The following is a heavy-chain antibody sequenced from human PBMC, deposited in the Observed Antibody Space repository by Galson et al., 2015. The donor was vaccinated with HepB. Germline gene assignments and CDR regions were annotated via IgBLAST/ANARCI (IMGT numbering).Heavy chain of an antibody. D-gene: IGHD3-3*01. CDR2: ISGSDGST. CDR3: AKGPASTYYDFWSAKRGVGYYYGMDV. V-gene: IGHV3-23*01. CDR1: GFTFSSYA. J-gene: IGHJ6*02. Sequence: SLRLSCAASGFTFSSYAMSWVRQAPGKGLEWVSAISGSDGSTYYADSVKGRFTISRDNSKNTLYLQMNSLRAEDTAVYYCAKGPASTYYDFWSAKRGVGYYYGMDVWGQGTTVTVSS.